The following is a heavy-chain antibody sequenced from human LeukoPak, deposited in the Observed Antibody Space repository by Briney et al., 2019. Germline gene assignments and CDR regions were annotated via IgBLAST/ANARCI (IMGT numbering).Heavy chain of an antibody. Sequence: GSLRLSCAASGFTFSSYWMSWVRQAPGKGLEWVANIKQDGSEKYYVDSVKGRFTISRDNAKNSLYLQMNSLRAEDTAVYYCARSGGPSYYYYYMDVWGKGTTVTVSS. CDR1: GFTFSSYW. D-gene: IGHD3-10*01. CDR3: ARSGGPSYYYYYMDV. J-gene: IGHJ6*03. V-gene: IGHV3-7*01. CDR2: IKQDGSEK.